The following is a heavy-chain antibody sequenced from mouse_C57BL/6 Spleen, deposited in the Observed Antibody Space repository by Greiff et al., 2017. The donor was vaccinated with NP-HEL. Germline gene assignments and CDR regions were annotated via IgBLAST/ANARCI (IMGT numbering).Heavy chain of an antibody. CDR2: IDPETGGT. D-gene: IGHD1-1*01. CDR1: GYTFTDYE. Sequence: VQLQQPGAELVKPGASVTLSCKASGYTFTDYEMHWVKQTPVHGLEWIGAIDPETGGTAYNQKFKGKAILTADKSSSTAYMELRSLTSEDSAVYYCTRARITTVVAYYAMDYWGQGTSVTVSS. V-gene: IGHV1-15*01. CDR3: TRARITTVVAYYAMDY. J-gene: IGHJ4*01.